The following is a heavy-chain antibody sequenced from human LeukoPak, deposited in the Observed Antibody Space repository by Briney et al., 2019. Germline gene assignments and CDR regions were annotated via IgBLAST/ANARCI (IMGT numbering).Heavy chain of an antibody. J-gene: IGHJ4*02. CDR1: GFTFSTYD. V-gene: IGHV3-13*01. D-gene: IGHD3-10*01. CDR3: AREDSTRSGVRELDY. CDR2: IGAGFDT. Sequence: PGGSLRLSCAASGFTFSTYDFHWVRQVTGKGLQWVSAIGAGFDTYYQDSVRGRFTISRGSAKNSLYLQMNSLTVGDTAVYYCAREDSTRSGVRELDYWGQGILVTVSS.